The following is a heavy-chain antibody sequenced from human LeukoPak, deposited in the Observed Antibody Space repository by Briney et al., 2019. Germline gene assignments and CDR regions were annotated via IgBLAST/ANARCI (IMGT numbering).Heavy chain of an antibody. Sequence: GGSLRLSCAASGFTFSSYAMSWVRQAPGKGLEWVSAISGSGGSTYYADSVKGRFTISRDISKNTLYLQMNSLRAEDTAVYYCAKVYCSSTSCYNDYWGQGTLVTVSS. CDR1: GFTFSSYA. CDR2: ISGSGGST. D-gene: IGHD2-2*01. J-gene: IGHJ4*02. V-gene: IGHV3-23*01. CDR3: AKVYCSSTSCYNDY.